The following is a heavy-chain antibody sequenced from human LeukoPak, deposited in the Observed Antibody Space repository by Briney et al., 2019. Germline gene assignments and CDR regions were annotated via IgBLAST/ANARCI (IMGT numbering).Heavy chain of an antibody. J-gene: IGHJ3*02. CDR1: GFTFSSYA. V-gene: IGHV3-23*01. CDR2: ISGSGGST. Sequence: GGSLRLSCAASGFTFSSYAMSWVRQAPGKGLEWVSAISGSGGSTYSADSVEGRFSISRDNSKNTVYLQMNSLRAEDTAVYYCAKSARGEYSSSAGGAFDIWGQGTMVTVSS. D-gene: IGHD6-6*01. CDR3: AKSARGEYSSSAGGAFDI.